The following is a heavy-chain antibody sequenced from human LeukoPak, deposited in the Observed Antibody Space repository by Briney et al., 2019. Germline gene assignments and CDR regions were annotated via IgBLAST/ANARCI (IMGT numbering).Heavy chain of an antibody. CDR1: GGSISRYY. J-gene: IGHJ5*02. CDR2: IYTSGTI. D-gene: IGHD3-10*01. V-gene: IGHV4-4*07. CDR3: ARDSGTTGEVKFDP. Sequence: SETLSLTCTVSGGSISRYYWSWIRQPAGTALEWIGRIYTSGTITYNPSLKSRVTMSVDTSKNQFSLKLSSVTAADTAVYYCARDSGTTGEVKFDPWGQGTLVTVSS.